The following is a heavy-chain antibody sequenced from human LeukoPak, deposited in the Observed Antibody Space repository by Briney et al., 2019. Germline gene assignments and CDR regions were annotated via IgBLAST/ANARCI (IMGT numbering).Heavy chain of an antibody. CDR1: GFTFSSYA. V-gene: IGHV3-23*01. CDR2: ISGSGDVT. Sequence: QTGGSLRLSCAASGFTFSSYAMSWVRQAPGKGLEWVSAISGSGDVTYYADSVKGRFTISRDNAKNSLYLQMNSLRAEDTAVYYCVRVCSGYPNWFDPWGQGTLVTVSS. CDR3: VRVCSGYPNWFDP. J-gene: IGHJ5*02. D-gene: IGHD3-3*01.